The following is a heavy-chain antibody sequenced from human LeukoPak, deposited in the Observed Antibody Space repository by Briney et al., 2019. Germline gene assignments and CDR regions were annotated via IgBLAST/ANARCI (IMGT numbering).Heavy chain of an antibody. CDR3: ARDTLSGRYWATRTNFDY. J-gene: IGHJ4*02. CDR2: ISGDGGST. V-gene: IGHV3-43*02. CDR1: GFTFDDYA. Sequence: PGGSLRLSCAASGFTFDDYAMHWVRQAPGKGLEWVSLISGDGGSTYYADFVKGRFTISRDNSKNSLYLQMSSLRTEDTALYYRARDTLSGRYWATRTNFDYWGQGTLVAVSS. D-gene: IGHD1-26*01.